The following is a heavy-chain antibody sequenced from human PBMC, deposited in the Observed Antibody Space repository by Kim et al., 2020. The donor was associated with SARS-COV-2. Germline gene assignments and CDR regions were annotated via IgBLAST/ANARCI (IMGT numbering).Heavy chain of an antibody. J-gene: IGHJ4*02. CDR3: ATDSTWGPYYHY. V-gene: IGHV3-33*01. D-gene: IGHD6-13*01. Sequence: YYADSVKGQFIISRDHSKKPLFLQMNSLGAEDTAVYYCATDSTWGPYYHYWGQGTLVTVSS.